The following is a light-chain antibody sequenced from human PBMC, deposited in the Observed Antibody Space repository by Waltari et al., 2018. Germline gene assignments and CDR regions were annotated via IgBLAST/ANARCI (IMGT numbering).Light chain of an antibody. V-gene: IGKV2-30*01. CDR2: KVS. CDR3: MQGTHPLT. Sequence: VVMTQSPLSLPVTLGQPASISCRSSRSLVYSDGNTYLNWFQQRPGQSPRRLIYKVSNRDSAVPDRFSGSVSGTDFTLKISRVEAEDVGVYDCMQGTHPLTFGGGTRVEIK. CDR1: RSLVYSDGNTY. J-gene: IGKJ4*01.